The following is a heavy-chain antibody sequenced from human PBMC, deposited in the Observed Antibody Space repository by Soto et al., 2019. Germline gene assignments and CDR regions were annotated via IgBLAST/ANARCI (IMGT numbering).Heavy chain of an antibody. Sequence: GGSLRLSCAASGFTFSIYNMIWVRQAPGRGLECISYIGSSGTTIYYADSVKGRFTFSRDNAKNSLYLQVDSLRDEDTALYYCARVVDGISGADYWGQGTLVTVSS. CDR3: ARVVDGISGADY. CDR1: GFTFSIYN. CDR2: IGSSGTTI. J-gene: IGHJ4*02. D-gene: IGHD3-10*01. V-gene: IGHV3-48*02.